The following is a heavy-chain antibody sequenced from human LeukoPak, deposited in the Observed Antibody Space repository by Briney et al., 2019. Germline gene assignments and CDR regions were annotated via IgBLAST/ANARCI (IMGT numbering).Heavy chain of an antibody. V-gene: IGHV4-30-4*01. J-gene: IGHJ5*02. CDR1: GGSISSGDYY. D-gene: IGHD3-22*01. Sequence: TSETLSLTCTVSGGSISSGDYYWSWIRQPPGKGLEWIGYIYYSGSTYYNPSLKSRVTISVDTSKNQFSLKLSSVTAADTAVYYCARGYYYDTNWFDPWGQGTLVTVSS. CDR3: ARGYYYDTNWFDP. CDR2: IYYSGST.